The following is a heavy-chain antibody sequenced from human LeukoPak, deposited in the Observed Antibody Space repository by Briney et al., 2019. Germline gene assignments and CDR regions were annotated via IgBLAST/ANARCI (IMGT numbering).Heavy chain of an antibody. CDR1: GESFSGYF. V-gene: IGHV4-34*01. D-gene: IGHD6-13*01. J-gene: IGHJ5*02. Sequence: SETLSLTCAVYGESFSGYFWNWIRQPPGKGLEWIGEINHSGSTNYNPSLKSRVTISVDTSKNQFSLKLSSVTAADTAVYYCARPRSSSWYHNWFDPWGQGTLVTVSS. CDR2: INHSGST. CDR3: ARPRSSSWYHNWFDP.